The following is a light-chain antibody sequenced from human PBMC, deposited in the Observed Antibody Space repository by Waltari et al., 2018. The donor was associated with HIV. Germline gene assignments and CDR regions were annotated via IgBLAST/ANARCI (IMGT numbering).Light chain of an antibody. CDR2: GDR. Sequence: SYVLTQPPSVSVAPGQTARITCGGNNIGSKSVHWYQQKPGQAPVLVVCGDRDRPSGIPERFSGSNSENTATLTSSRVEAGDEADYHCQVWDSSSDHVLFGGGTKVPVL. J-gene: IGLJ2*01. CDR3: QVWDSSSDHVL. V-gene: IGLV3-21*02. CDR1: NIGSKS.